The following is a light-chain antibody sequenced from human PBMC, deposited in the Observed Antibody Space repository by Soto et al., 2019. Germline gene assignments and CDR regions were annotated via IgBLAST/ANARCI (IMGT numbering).Light chain of an antibody. Sequence: LTXPASVPGSPGQSITISCTGTSSDVGAYKYVSWYQQHPGKAPKLMIYEVSNRPSGVSNRFSGSKSGNTASVTISGLQAEDEADYYCSSYTSTNTQVFGTGTKVPVL. V-gene: IGLV2-14*01. J-gene: IGLJ1*01. CDR2: EVS. CDR3: SSYTSTNTQV. CDR1: SSDVGAYKY.